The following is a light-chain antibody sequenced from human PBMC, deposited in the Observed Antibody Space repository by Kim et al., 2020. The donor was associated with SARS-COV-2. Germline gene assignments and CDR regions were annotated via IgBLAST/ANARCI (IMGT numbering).Light chain of an antibody. V-gene: IGLV2-14*03. Sequence: SISIAGGGGSSDSGGYNGVSWYQQHPGKAPKLMIYDVTKRPSGVSDRFSGSKSANMASLTIFGLQAEDEADYYCSSYTTTTAVVFGGGTQLTVL. CDR1: SSDSGGYNG. J-gene: IGLJ2*01. CDR3: SSYTTTTAVV. CDR2: DVT.